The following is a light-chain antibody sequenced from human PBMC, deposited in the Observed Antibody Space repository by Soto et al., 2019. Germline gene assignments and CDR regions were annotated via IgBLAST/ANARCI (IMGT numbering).Light chain of an antibody. J-gene: IGLJ3*02. V-gene: IGLV2-14*01. Sequence: QSALTQPASVSGSPGQSITISCTGTSSDIGGYNFVSWYQQQPGKAPKVLIYDVRNRPSGVSNRFSGSKSGNTASLTISGLQAEDEADYYCQSYDSSLSGSVFGGGTKLTVL. CDR2: DVR. CDR1: SSDIGGYNF. CDR3: QSYDSSLSGSV.